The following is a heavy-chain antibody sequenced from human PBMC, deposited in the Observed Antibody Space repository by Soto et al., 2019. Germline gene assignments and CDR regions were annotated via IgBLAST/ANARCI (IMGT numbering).Heavy chain of an antibody. CDR3: AKIDMVEKFDP. V-gene: IGHV3-72*01. D-gene: IGHD3-10*01. CDR1: GFIFSDRY. Sequence: EVQLVESGGGLVQPGGSLRLSCAASGFIFSDRYMDWVRQTPGKGLEWLGRIRNRANSYSTEYAASVRGRFTISRDDSNNLLYLHMSSLKTEDTAVYYCAKIDMVEKFDPRGQGILVTVSS. CDR2: IRNRANSYST. J-gene: IGHJ5*02.